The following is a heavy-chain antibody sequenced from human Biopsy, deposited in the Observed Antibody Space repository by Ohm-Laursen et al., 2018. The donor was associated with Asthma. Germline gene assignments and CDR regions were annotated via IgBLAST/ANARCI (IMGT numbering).Heavy chain of an antibody. D-gene: IGHD3-22*01. CDR1: GFTFDDCA. CDR3: AKSADYYDSTDYLDS. J-gene: IGHJ4*02. CDR2: ISWNSGNI. Sequence: SLRLSCAAPGFTFDDCAMHWVRQAPGKGLEWVSSISWNSGNIDYAVSVKGRFTISRDNAKNSLYLQMQSLRPEDTAFYYCAKSADYYDSTDYLDSWGQGTLVTVSS. V-gene: IGHV3-9*01.